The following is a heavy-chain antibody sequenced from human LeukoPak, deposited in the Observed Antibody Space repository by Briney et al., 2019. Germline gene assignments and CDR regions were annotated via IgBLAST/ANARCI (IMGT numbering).Heavy chain of an antibody. Sequence: GGSLRLSCLASGFSFNSYTMNWVREAPEKGLEWVSTISPVSSYTWYAESVKGRFTASRDDAKNTVYLQMSSLRAEDTAVYYCHPLSFVTNWGQGTLVTVSS. J-gene: IGHJ4*02. CDR2: ISPVSSYT. D-gene: IGHD2-8*01. V-gene: IGHV3-21*01. CDR1: GFSFNSYT. CDR3: HPLSFVTN.